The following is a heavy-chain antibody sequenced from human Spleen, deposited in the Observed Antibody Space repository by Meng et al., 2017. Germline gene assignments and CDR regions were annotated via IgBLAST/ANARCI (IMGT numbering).Heavy chain of an antibody. CDR2: ISEDGSNK. Sequence: GESLKISCAASGFTFSSYVMHWVRQAPGKGLEWVAVISEDGSNKYYADSVKGRFTISRDNSKNTLYLQMTSLRSDDTAVCYCAREAAGTYAFDIWGQGTLVTVSS. CDR3: AREAAGTYAFDI. V-gene: IGHV3-30*04. D-gene: IGHD6-13*01. J-gene: IGHJ3*02. CDR1: GFTFSSYV.